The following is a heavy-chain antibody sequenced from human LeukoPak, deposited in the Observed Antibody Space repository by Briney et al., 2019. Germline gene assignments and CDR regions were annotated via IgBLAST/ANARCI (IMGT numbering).Heavy chain of an antibody. Sequence: SETLSLTFSVSGGSISSYYWSWIRQHPGKGLEWIVYIDYSGSTYYNPSLKSRVTISVDTSKNQFSLKLSSVTAADTAVYYCARGGYSDRRGSPTPFDYSGQGTQVTVSS. V-gene: IGHV4-59*06. CDR1: GGSISSYY. CDR3: ARGGYSDRRGSPTPFDY. D-gene: IGHD3-22*01. J-gene: IGHJ4*02. CDR2: IDYSGST.